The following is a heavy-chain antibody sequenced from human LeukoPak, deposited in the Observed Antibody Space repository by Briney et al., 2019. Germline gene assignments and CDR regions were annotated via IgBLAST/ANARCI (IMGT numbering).Heavy chain of an antibody. V-gene: IGHV3-33*01. Sequence: QPGGSLRLSCVASGFTFNSYGIHWVRQAPGKGLEWVAVIWYDGSNKYYADSVKGRFTISRDNSKNTLYLQMNSLRAEDTAVYYCARVDSYCSGEGCYYYHGMDVWGQGTTVTVSS. J-gene: IGHJ6*02. CDR2: IWYDGSNK. CDR1: GFTFNSYG. CDR3: ARVDSYCSGEGCYYYHGMDV. D-gene: IGHD2-15*01.